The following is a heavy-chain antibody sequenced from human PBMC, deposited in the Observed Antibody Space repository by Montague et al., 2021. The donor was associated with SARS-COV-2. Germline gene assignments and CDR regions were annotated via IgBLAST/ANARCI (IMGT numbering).Heavy chain of an antibody. CDR3: AHSVPTITALPTAPFDV. CDR1: GFSLSTSGVG. CDR2: IFWDDAK. D-gene: IGHD3-10*01. Sequence: PALVKPTQTLTLTCTFSGFSLSTSGVGVGWIRQPPGKALEWLAFIFWDDAKHYIPSLKTRLTITKDTSKNQVVLTMSNMDLVDTATYYCAHSVPTITALPTAPFDVWGQGTLVIASS. J-gene: IGHJ4*02. V-gene: IGHV2-5*02.